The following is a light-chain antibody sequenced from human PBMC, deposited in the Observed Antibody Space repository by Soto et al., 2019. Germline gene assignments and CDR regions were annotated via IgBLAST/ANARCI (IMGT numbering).Light chain of an antibody. CDR3: SSYTTSNTRQIV. Sequence: QSVLTQPPSASGSPGQSVTISCTGTSSDVGGYNYVSWYQQHPGKAPKFMIYDVSKRPSGVSNRFSGSKSGNTASLTISGLQAEDEADYYCSSYTTSNTRQIVFGTGTKVTVL. CDR1: SSDVGGYNY. CDR2: DVS. J-gene: IGLJ1*01. V-gene: IGLV2-14*01.